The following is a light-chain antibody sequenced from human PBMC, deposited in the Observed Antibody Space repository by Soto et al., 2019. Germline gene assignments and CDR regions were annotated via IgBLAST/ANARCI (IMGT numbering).Light chain of an antibody. CDR1: SSDVGGYNY. J-gene: IGLJ2*01. CDR3: SPFAGGGNPVL. V-gene: IGLV2-8*01. Sequence: QSALTQPPSASGSLGQSVTISCTGTSSDVGGYNYVSWHQQHPGKAPKVMIYEVTKRPPGVPDRFSGSKSGNTASLTVSGLQAEDEADYYCSPFAGGGNPVLLGGGTKVTVL. CDR2: EVT.